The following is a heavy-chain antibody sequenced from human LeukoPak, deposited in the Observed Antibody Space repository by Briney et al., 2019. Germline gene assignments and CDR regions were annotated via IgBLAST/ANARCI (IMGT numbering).Heavy chain of an antibody. CDR2: IGTSRNYI. J-gene: IGHJ4*02. CDR1: GFTFSSYS. Sequence: PGGSLRLSCAASGFTFSSYSMNWVRQAPGKGLEWVSFIGTSRNYIFYADSVKGRFTISRDNAKNSLFLQMNSLRVEDTAMYYCARPLFTINTVVTPFDSWGQGTLVTVSS. D-gene: IGHD4-23*01. CDR3: ARPLFTINTVVTPFDS. V-gene: IGHV3-21*06.